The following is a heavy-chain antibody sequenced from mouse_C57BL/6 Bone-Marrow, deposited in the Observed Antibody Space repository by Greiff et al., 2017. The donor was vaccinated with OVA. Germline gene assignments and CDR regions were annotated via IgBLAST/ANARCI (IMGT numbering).Heavy chain of an antibody. CDR3: ARQGLYYGSTFYAMDY. J-gene: IGHJ4*01. D-gene: IGHD1-1*01. Sequence: EVHLVESGGGLVKPGGSLKLSCAASGFTFSSYTMSWVRQTPEKRLEWVATISGGGGNTYYPDSVKGRFTISRDNAKNTLYLQMSSLRSEDTALYYCARQGLYYGSTFYAMDYWGQGTSVTVSS. V-gene: IGHV5-9*01. CDR2: ISGGGGNT. CDR1: GFTFSSYT.